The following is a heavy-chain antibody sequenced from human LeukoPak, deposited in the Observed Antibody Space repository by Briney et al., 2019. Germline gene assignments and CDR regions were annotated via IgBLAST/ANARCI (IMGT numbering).Heavy chain of an antibody. J-gene: IGHJ5*02. CDR2: IHYTGST. D-gene: IGHD3-10*01. CDR1: GGSINRYY. Sequence: SETRSLTCTVAGGSINRYYWSWIRQPPGKGLECIGYIHYTGSTNYNPSLKSRVPISVDTSKSQFSLKLSSVTAADTAIYYCARGGYYGSGNDFRFDPWGQGTLVTVSS. V-gene: IGHV4-59*01. CDR3: ARGGYYGSGNDFRFDP.